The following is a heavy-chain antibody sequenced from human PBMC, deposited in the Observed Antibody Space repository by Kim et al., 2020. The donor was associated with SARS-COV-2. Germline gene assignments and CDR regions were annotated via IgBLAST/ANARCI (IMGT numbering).Heavy chain of an antibody. CDR2: IYYSGST. V-gene: IGHV4-59*13. CDR1: GGSISSYY. Sequence: SETLSLTCTVSGGSISSYYWSWIRQPPGKGLEWIGYIYYSGSTNYNPSLKSRVTISVDTSKNQFSLKLSSVTAADTAVYYCARDLRVRGVIPSHGMDVWGQGTTVTVSS. J-gene: IGHJ6*02. D-gene: IGHD3-10*01. CDR3: ARDLRVRGVIPSHGMDV.